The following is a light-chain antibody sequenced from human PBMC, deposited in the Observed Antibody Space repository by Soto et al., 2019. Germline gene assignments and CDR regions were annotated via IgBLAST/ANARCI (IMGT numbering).Light chain of an antibody. V-gene: IGLV2-14*03. J-gene: IGLJ1*01. CDR2: AVS. Sequence: QSVLTQPASVSGSPGQSITISCTGTSSDVGGYNYVSWYQQHPGKGPKLMIYAVSNRPSGVSNRFSGSKSGNTASLTISGLQAEDEADYYCSSYTSSSTYVFGTGTKVTVL. CDR1: SSDVGGYNY. CDR3: SSYTSSSTYV.